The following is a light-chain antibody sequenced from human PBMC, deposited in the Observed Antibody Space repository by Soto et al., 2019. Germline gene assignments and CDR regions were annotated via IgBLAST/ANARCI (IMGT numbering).Light chain of an antibody. CDR1: ESVSIIY. Sequence: EIVLTQSPGTLSLSPGERATLSCRASESVSIIYLAVYQQKPRPAPRLLIYGVSRPATGIPDTFSGSGAGREFSLSLSTLQRDKFVTSYCQKYNRYLWTFGQGTKVE. J-gene: IGKJ1*01. V-gene: IGKV3-20*01. CDR2: GVS. CDR3: QKYNRYLWT.